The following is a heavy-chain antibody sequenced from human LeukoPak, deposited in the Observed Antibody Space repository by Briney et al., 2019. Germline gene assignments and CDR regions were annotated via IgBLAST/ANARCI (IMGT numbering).Heavy chain of an antibody. CDR2: IMPLFGTA. J-gene: IGHJ5*02. D-gene: IGHD4-17*01. V-gene: IGHV1-69*05. Sequence: SVKVSCKTSGGAFNNSAISWVRQAPGQGLEWLGGIMPLFGTAGYAQKFQGRVTITKDESTRTVYLELTSLTSDDTAVYYCARDVHGDYGSGWFDPWGQGTLVSVSS. CDR1: GGAFNNSA. CDR3: ARDVHGDYGSGWFDP.